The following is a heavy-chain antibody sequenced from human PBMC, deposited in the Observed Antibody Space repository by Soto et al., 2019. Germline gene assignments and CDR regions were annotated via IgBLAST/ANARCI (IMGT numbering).Heavy chain of an antibody. D-gene: IGHD5-12*01. V-gene: IGHV1-3*01. CDR3: ARGQGNSGYDPLDF. CDR1: GYTFTTYA. J-gene: IGHJ4*02. CDR2: INAGNGNT. Sequence: QVQLVQSGAEVKKPGASVKVSCKASGYTFTTYAMHWVRQAPGQRLEWMGWINAGNGNTKYSQNFQGRVTITKDTTARTAYMELSSRSCEDTALYYSARGQGNSGYDPLDFWGLGTLVTVSS.